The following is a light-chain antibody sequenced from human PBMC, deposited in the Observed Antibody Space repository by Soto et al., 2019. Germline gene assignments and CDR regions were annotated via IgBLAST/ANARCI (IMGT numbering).Light chain of an antibody. V-gene: IGLV3-21*02. CDR3: QVWDSSSDHDV. J-gene: IGLJ2*01. CDR1: NIGSKS. Sequence: SYELTQPPSVSVAPGQTARITCGGTNIGSKSVHWYQQKPGQAPVLVVYDDSDRPSGIPERFSGSNSGNTATLTISRVEAGDEADYYCQVWDSSSDHDVFGGGTKLTVL. CDR2: DDS.